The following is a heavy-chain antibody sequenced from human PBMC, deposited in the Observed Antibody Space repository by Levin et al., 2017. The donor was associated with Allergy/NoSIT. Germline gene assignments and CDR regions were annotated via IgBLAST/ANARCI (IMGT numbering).Heavy chain of an antibody. J-gene: IGHJ6*02. CDR1: GFTFSSYA. Sequence: GGSLRLSCAASGFTFSSYAMHWVRQAPGKGLEWVAVISYDGSNKYYADSVKGRFTISRDNSKNTLYLQMNSLRAEDTAVYYCASFPGGAIARPVALYYYYGMDGWGQGTTVTVSS. D-gene: IGHD6-6*01. CDR2: ISYDGSNK. V-gene: IGHV3-30*04. CDR3: ASFPGGAIARPVALYYYYGMDG.